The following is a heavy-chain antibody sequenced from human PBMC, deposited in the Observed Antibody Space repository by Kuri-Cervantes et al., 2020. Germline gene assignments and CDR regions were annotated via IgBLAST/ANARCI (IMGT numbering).Heavy chain of an antibody. Sequence: GSLRLSCTVSGGSISSYYWSWIRQPAGKGLEWIGRIYTSGSTNYNPSLRSRVTISVDTSKNQFSLTLSSVTAADTAVYYCARMSSSWFDPWGQGTLVTVSS. CDR3: ARMSSSWFDP. CDR2: IYTSGST. D-gene: IGHD6-13*01. J-gene: IGHJ5*02. V-gene: IGHV4-4*07. CDR1: GGSISSYY.